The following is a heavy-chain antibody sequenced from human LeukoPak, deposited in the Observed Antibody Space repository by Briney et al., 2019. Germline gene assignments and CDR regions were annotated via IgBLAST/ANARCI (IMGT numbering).Heavy chain of an antibody. J-gene: IGHJ4*02. D-gene: IGHD3-16*01. CDR1: GYTFTSYG. CDR3: ARGGLAPFDY. CDR2: IIPIFGTA. V-gene: IGHV1-69*13. Sequence: SVKVSCKASGYTFTSYGISWVRQAPGQGLEWMGGIIPIFGTANYAQKFQGRVTITADESTSTAYMELSSLRSEDTAVYYCARGGLAPFDYWGQGTLVTVSS.